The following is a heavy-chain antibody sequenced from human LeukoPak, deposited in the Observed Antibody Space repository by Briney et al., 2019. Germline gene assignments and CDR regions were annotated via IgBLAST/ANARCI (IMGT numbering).Heavy chain of an antibody. CDR1: GFTFSNAW. D-gene: IGHD3-3*01. Sequence: GGSLRLSCAASGFTFSNAWMSWVRQAPGKGLEWVGRIKSKTDGGTTDYAAPVKGRFTISRDDSKNTLYLQMNSLKTEDTAVYYCTTDQGTWATIFGVVINYYYYYMDVWGKGTTVTVSS. CDR3: TTDQGTWATIFGVVINYYYYYMDV. CDR2: IKSKTDGGTT. V-gene: IGHV3-15*01. J-gene: IGHJ6*03.